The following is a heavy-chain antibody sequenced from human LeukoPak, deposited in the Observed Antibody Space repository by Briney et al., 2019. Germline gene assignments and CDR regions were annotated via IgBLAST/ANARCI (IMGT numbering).Heavy chain of an antibody. CDR1: GYTFTGYY. J-gene: IGHJ4*02. D-gene: IGHD3-16*01. V-gene: IGHV1-2*02. CDR2: INPNSGGT. CDR3: AGEGGGGYDY. Sequence: ASVKVSCKASGYTFTGYYMHWVRQAPGQGLEWMGWINPNSGGTISSQNFQGRVTLTRDTSISTAYMELSRLRSDDTAVYYCAGEGGGGYDYWGQGTLVTVSS.